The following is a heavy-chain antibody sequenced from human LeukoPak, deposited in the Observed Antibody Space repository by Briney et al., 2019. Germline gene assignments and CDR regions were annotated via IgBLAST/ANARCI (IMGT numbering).Heavy chain of an antibody. CDR2: ISGSGGTT. CDR3: ATSGSYNY. CDR1: GFTFSSCG. Sequence: GGSLRLSCAASGFTFSSCGMSWVRQAPGKGLEWVSGISGSGGTTYYADSAKGRFTISRDNSKNTLYLQMNSLRAEDTAVYYCATSGSYNYWGQGILVTVSS. D-gene: IGHD1-26*01. V-gene: IGHV3-23*01. J-gene: IGHJ4*02.